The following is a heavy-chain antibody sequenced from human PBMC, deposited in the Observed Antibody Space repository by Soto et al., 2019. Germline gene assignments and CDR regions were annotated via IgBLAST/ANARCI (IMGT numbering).Heavy chain of an antibody. CDR2: INPSGGST. D-gene: IGHD3-10*01. CDR3: ARYRYYGSGSYYKSGRYYGMDV. Sequence: ASVKVSCKASGYTFTSYYMHWVRQAPGQGLEWMGIINPSGGSTSYAQKFQGRVTMTRDTSTSTVYMELSSLRSEDTAVYYCARYRYYGSGSYYKSGRYYGMDVWGQGTTVTVSS. V-gene: IGHV1-46*01. J-gene: IGHJ6*02. CDR1: GYTFTSYY.